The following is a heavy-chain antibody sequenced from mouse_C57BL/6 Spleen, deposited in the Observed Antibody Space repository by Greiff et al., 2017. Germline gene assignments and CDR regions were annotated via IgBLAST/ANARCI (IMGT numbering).Heavy chain of an antibody. Sequence: EVKLMESGEGLVKPGGSLKLSCAASGFTFSSYAMSWVRQTPEKRLEWVAYISSGGDYIYYADTVKGRFTISRDNARNTLYLQMSSLTSEDTAMYYCTRGEGYAMDYWGQGTSVTVSS. CDR2: ISSGGDYI. D-gene: IGHD2-13*01. V-gene: IGHV5-9-1*02. J-gene: IGHJ4*01. CDR1: GFTFSSYA. CDR3: TRGEGYAMDY.